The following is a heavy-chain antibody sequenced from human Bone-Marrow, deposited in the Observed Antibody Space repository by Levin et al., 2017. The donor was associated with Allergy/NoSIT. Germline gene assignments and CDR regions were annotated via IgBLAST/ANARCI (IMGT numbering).Heavy chain of an antibody. CDR3: ARSEITISMIREYYYYYMDV. CDR1: GFTFNNYA. D-gene: IGHD3-3*02. V-gene: IGHV3-30-3*01. Sequence: SCAASGFTFNNYAMHWVRQAPGKGLEWVAVISYDGSNTYHADSVKGRFTISRDNSKKTLYLQMNSLRAEDTAVYYCARSEITISMIREYYYYYMDVWGKGTTVTVSS. CDR2: ISYDGSNT. J-gene: IGHJ6*03.